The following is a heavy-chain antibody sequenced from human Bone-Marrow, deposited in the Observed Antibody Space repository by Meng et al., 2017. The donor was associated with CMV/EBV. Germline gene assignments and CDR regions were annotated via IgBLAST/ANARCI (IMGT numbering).Heavy chain of an antibody. V-gene: IGHV3-7*01. CDR3: ARVVTIFGVVNDY. D-gene: IGHD3-3*01. CDR2: IKQDGSEK. CDR1: GFTFSSYW. Sequence: GESLKISCAASGFTFSSYWMSWVRQAPGKGLEWVANIKQDGSEKYYVDSVKGRFTISRDNAKNSLYLQMNSLRAEDTAVYYCARVVTIFGVVNDYWGQGTLVTVSS. J-gene: IGHJ4*02.